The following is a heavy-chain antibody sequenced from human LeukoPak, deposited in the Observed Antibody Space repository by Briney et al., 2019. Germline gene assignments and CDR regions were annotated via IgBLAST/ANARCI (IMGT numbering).Heavy chain of an antibody. CDR1: GYTFTSYG. D-gene: IGHD6-6*01. CDR3: ARDFRSSSSDYYFDY. J-gene: IGHJ4*02. CDR2: ISAYNGNT. Sequence: GASVKVSCKASGYTFTSYGISWVRQAPGQGLEWMGWISAYNGNTNYAQKLQGRVTMTTDTSTSTAYMGLRSLRSDDTAVYYCARDFRSSSSDYYFDYWGQGTLVTVSS. V-gene: IGHV1-18*01.